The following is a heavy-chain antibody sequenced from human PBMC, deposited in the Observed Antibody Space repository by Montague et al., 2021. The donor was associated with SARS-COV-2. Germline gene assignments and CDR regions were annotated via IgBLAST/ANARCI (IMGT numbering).Heavy chain of an antibody. D-gene: IGHD4-17*01. J-gene: IGHJ4*02. Sequence: TGGNTHYNPSLKSRVTISVDTSKNQFSLKLSSVTAADTAVYYCASVYTVTYYFDYWGRGTLVTVSS. CDR3: ASVYTVTYYFDY. CDR2: TGGNT. V-gene: IGHV4-4*09.